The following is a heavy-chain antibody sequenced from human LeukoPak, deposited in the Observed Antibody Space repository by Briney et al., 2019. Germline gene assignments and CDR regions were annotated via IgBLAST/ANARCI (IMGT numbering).Heavy chain of an antibody. J-gene: IGHJ3*02. D-gene: IGHD3-16*02. CDR2: IYYSGST. CDR3: ARAGDYVWGSYRSVRDAFDI. CDR1: GGSISSSSYY. Sequence: SETLSLTCTVSGGSISSSSYYWGWIRQPPGKGLEWIGSIYYSGSTYYNPSLKSRVTISVDTSKNQVSLNLSSVTAADTAVYYCARAGDYVWGSYRSVRDAFDIWGQGTMVTVSS. V-gene: IGHV4-39*07.